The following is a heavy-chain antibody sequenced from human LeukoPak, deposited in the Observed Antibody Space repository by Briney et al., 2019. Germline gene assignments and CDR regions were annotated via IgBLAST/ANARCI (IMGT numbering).Heavy chain of an antibody. CDR2: IYYSGST. CDR1: GGSISTYY. CDR3: ARLHYDSSGYYYFDY. V-gene: IGHV4-59*01. Sequence: SSETLSLTCTVSGGSISTYYCSWIRQPPGKGLEWVGYIYYSGSTNYNPSLKSRVTISVDTSKNQFSLKLSSVTAADTAVYYCARLHYDSSGYYYFDYGGQGTLVTVSS. J-gene: IGHJ4*02. D-gene: IGHD3-22*01.